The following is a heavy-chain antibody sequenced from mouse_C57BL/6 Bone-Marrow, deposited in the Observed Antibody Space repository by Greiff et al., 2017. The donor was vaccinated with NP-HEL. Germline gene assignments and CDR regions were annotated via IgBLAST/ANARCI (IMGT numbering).Heavy chain of an antibody. J-gene: IGHJ3*01. D-gene: IGHD2-5*01. CDR2: ISSGGSYT. CDR3: ASAYYSNYVGFAY. CDR1: GFTFSSYG. V-gene: IGHV5-6*02. Sequence: DVKLVESGGDLVKPGGSLKLSCAASGFTFSSYGMSWVRQTPDKRLEWVATISSGGSYTYYPDSVKGRFTISRDNAKNTLYLQMSSLKSEDTAMYYCASAYYSNYVGFAYWGQGTLVTVSA.